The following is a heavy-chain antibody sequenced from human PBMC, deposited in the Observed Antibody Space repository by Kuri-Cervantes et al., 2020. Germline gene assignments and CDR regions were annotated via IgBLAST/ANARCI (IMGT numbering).Heavy chain of an antibody. V-gene: IGHV3-21*04. CDR1: GFTFSIYK. Sequence: GESLKISCAASGFTFSIYKVSWVRQAPGKGLEWVSSISGSSSYIYYADSVKGRFTISRDNAKSSLYLQMNSLRAEDTAVYYCAKATGYYYDSSGPYLFDYWGQGTLVTVSS. D-gene: IGHD3-22*01. J-gene: IGHJ4*02. CDR3: AKATGYYYDSSGPYLFDY. CDR2: ISGSSSYI.